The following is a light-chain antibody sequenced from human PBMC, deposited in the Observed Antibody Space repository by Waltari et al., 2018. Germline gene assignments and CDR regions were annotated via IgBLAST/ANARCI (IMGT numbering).Light chain of an antibody. CDR3: TVWDNSVSAWV. CDR2: RDD. CDR1: GSNIANNY. Sequence: QSVLTQPPSASGTPGQRVTMSCSGGGSNIANNYVMWYQPLPGTAPRLLVFRDDGRPSGVPDRCAGSKAGTSASLAISGLRSEDEADYYCTVWDNSVSAWVFGGGTKLTVL. V-gene: IGLV1-47*01. J-gene: IGLJ3*02.